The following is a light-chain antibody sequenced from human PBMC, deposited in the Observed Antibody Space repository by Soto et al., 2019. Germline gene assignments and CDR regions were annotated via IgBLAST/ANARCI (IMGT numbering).Light chain of an antibody. CDR2: DVS. Sequence: QSALTQPASVSGSPGQSITISCTGTSGDVGAYHYVSWYQQHPGKAPRLMIYDVSNRPSGASNRFSGSKSGNTASLTISGLQAEDEADYYCSSFTNTYSYVFGTGTKLTVL. V-gene: IGLV2-14*01. J-gene: IGLJ1*01. CDR3: SSFTNTYSYV. CDR1: SGDVGAYHY.